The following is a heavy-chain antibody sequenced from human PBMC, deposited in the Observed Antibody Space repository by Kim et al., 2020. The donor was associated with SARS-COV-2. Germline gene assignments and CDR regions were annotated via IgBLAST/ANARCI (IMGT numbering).Heavy chain of an antibody. J-gene: IGHJ6*02. Sequence: GGSLRLSCAASGFTFSSYAMSWVRQAPGKGLEWVSAISVSGGSTYYADSVKGRFTISRDNSKNTLYLQMNSLRAEDTAVYYCAKGHWYYDFWSGYPMYYYYYGMDVWGQGTTVTVSS. CDR1: GFTFSSYA. D-gene: IGHD3-3*01. CDR2: ISVSGGST. CDR3: AKGHWYYDFWSGYPMYYYYYGMDV. V-gene: IGHV3-23*01.